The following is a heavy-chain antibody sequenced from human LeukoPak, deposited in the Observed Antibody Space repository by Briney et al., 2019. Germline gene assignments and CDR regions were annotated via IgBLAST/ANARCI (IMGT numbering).Heavy chain of an antibody. Sequence: GGSLRLSCAASGFTFSSYGMHWVRQAPGKGLEWVAVIWYDGGNKYYADSVKGRFTISRDNSKNTLYLQMNSLRAEDTAVYYCARDFVSTSSGWFDPWGQGTLVTVSS. CDR1: GFTFSSYG. V-gene: IGHV3-33*01. CDR2: IWYDGGNK. D-gene: IGHD2-2*01. J-gene: IGHJ5*02. CDR3: ARDFVSTSSGWFDP.